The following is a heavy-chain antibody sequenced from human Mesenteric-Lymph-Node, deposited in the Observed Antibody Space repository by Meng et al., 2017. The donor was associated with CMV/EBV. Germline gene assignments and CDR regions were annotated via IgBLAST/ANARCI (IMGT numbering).Heavy chain of an antibody. D-gene: IGHD7-27*01. V-gene: IGHV2-70D*14. Sequence: SGPTLVKPTQTLTLTCTFSGFSLSTSGMRVSWIRQPPGKALEWLARIDWDDDKFYSTSLKTRLTISKDTSKNQVVLTMTNMDPVDTGTYYCARDLGIVPTSGGMDVWGQGTAVTVSS. CDR1: GFSLSTSGMR. CDR2: IDWDDDK. CDR3: ARDLGIVPTSGGMDV. J-gene: IGHJ6*02.